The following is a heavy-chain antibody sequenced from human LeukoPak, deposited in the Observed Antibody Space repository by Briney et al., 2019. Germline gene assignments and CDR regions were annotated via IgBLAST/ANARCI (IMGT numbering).Heavy chain of an antibody. J-gene: IGHJ4*02. D-gene: IGHD6-13*01. V-gene: IGHV4-34*01. CDR1: GGSFSGYY. Sequence: PSETLSLTCAVYGGSFSGYYWSWIRQPPGKGLEWIGEINHSGSTNYNPSLKSRVTISVDTSKNQFSLKLSSVTAADTAVYYCARAPRSGYSSSWTAGYWGQGTLVTVST. CDR2: INHSGST. CDR3: ARAPRSGYSSSWTAGY.